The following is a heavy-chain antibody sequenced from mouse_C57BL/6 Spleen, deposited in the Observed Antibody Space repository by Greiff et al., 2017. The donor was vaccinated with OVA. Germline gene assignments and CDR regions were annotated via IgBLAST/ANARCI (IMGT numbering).Heavy chain of an antibody. V-gene: IGHV1-82*01. CDR1: GYAFSSSW. J-gene: IGHJ2*01. D-gene: IGHD2-10*02. CDR3: ARRGGSIFDY. CDR2: IYPGDGDT. Sequence: QVQLQQSGPELVKPGASVKISCKASGYAFSSSWMNWVKQRPGTGLEWIGRIYPGDGDTNSNGTFKGKATLTADKSSSTAYMQLSSLTSEDSAVYFCARRGGSIFDYWGQGTTLTVSS.